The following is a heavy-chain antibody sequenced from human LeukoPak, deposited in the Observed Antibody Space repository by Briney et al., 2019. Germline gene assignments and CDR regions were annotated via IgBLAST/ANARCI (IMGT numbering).Heavy chain of an antibody. CDR3: GRESDTMIADP. D-gene: IGHD3-22*01. CDR2: IWYDGSSK. V-gene: IGHV3-33*01. CDR1: GFTFSSYG. J-gene: IGHJ5*02. Sequence: PGGSLRLSCAASGFTFSSYGMHWVRQAPGKGLEWVAVIWYDGSSKYYADSVKGRFTISRDNSKNTLYLQMNSLRAEDTAVYYCGRESDTMIADPWGQGTLVTVSS.